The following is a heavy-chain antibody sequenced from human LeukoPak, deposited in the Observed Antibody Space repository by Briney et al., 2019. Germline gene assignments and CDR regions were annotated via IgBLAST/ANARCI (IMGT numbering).Heavy chain of an antibody. CDR3: ARVRGSWSRADNWFDP. CDR1: GGSISSYY. Sequence: SETLSLTCAVSGGSISSYYWSWIRQPAGKGLEWIGRIYTSGSTNYNPSLKSRVTMSVDTSKNQFSLKLSSVTAADTAVYYCARVRGSWSRADNWFDPWGQGTLVTVSS. J-gene: IGHJ5*02. CDR2: IYTSGST. D-gene: IGHD6-13*01. V-gene: IGHV4-4*07.